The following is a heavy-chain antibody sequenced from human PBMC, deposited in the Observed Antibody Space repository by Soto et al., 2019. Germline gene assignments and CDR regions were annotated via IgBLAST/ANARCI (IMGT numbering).Heavy chain of an antibody. CDR2: IIPIFGTA. D-gene: IGHD3-3*01. Sequence: ASVKVSCKASGGTFSSYAISWVRQAPGQGLEWMGGIIPIFGTANYAQKFQGRVTITADESTSTAYMELSSLRSEDTAVYYCARRSALNLGPMDYWGQGTLVTVSS. CDR1: GGTFSSYA. V-gene: IGHV1-69*13. J-gene: IGHJ4*02. CDR3: ARRSALNLGPMDY.